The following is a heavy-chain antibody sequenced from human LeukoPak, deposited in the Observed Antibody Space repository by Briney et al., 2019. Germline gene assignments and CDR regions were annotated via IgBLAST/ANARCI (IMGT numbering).Heavy chain of an antibody. CDR1: GYTFTSYG. V-gene: IGHV1-18*01. CDR2: ISAYNGNT. Sequence: GASVKVSCKASGYTFTSYGISWVRQAPGQGLEWMGWISAYNGNTNYAQKLQGRVTMTRDTSISTAYMELSRLRSDDTAVYYCARVGRGAAAGHYYYYMDVWGKGTTVTISS. CDR3: ARVGRGAAAGHYYYYMDV. D-gene: IGHD6-13*01. J-gene: IGHJ6*03.